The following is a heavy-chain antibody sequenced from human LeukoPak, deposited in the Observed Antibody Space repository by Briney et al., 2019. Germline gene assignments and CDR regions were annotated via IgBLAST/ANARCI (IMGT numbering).Heavy chain of an antibody. J-gene: IGHJ4*02. D-gene: IGHD4-17*01. CDR2: ISYDGSNK. Sequence: GRSLRLSCAASGFTFSSYGTHWVRQAPGKGLEWVAVISYDGSNKYYTDSVKGRFTISRDNSKNTLYLQMNSLRAEDTAVYYCARDGDPTGYFDYWGQGTLVTVSS. CDR3: ARDGDPTGYFDY. V-gene: IGHV3-30*03. CDR1: GFTFSSYG.